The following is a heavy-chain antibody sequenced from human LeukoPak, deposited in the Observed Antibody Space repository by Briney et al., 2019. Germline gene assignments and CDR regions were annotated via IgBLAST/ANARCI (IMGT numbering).Heavy chain of an antibody. CDR3: AKDAQRGFDYSNPLEY. CDR2: ISWNSGSI. J-gene: IGHJ4*02. D-gene: IGHD4-11*01. CDR1: GFTFDDYA. Sequence: GGSLRLSCAASGFTFDDYAMHWVRQAPGKGLEWVSGISWNSGSIGYADSVKGRFTISRENSKKMVYLQMNSLRAEDTAVYYCAKDAQRGFDYSNPLEYWGQGTLVTVSP. V-gene: IGHV3-9*01.